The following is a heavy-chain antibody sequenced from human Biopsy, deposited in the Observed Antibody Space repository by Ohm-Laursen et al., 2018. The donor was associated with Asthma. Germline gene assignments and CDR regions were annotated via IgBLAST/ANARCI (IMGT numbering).Heavy chain of an antibody. CDR1: GGTFSNFA. CDR2: IMTVFGTT. D-gene: IGHD6-19*01. CDR3: ARCQVGYSSGWSLLLKKIYYSGMDV. J-gene: IGHJ6*02. Sequence: PSVSVSCTAPGGTFSNFAISWARQAPGQGLEWLGGIMTVFGTTNHAQKFQGRVTITSDESTSTAYKEVTSLRSEDTAIYYCARCQVGYSSGWSLLLKKIYYSGMDVWGQGTAVTVSS. V-gene: IGHV1-69*13.